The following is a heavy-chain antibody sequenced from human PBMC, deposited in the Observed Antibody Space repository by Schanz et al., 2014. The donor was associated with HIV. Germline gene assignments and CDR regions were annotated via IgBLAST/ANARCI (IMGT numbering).Heavy chain of an antibody. V-gene: IGHV3-23*01. Sequence: EVQLLESGGGLVQPGGSLRLSCAASGFTFSSYAMSWVRQAPGKGLEWVSAISGSGGSTFYADSVKGRFTISRDNSKNTLFLQLNSLRAEDTAVYYCARGAGDTDWGRIWGQGTLVTVSS. CDR1: GFTFSSYA. J-gene: IGHJ3*02. CDR2: ISGSGGST. D-gene: IGHD5-18*01. CDR3: ARGAGDTDWGRI.